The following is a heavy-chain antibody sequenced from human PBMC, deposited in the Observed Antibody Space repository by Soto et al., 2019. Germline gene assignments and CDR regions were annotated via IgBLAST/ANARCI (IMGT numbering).Heavy chain of an antibody. V-gene: IGHV4-59*01. J-gene: IGHJ6*02. D-gene: IGHD5-18*01. CDR2: TSYTGNT. CDR3: ARSHTAMVTGGFYYYYYGMDV. CDR1: GGSITSYH. Sequence: SETLSLTCIVSGGSITSYHWSWIRQFPGKGLEWIAYTSYTGNTNYNPSLQSRVAISMDTSKNQLSLKLTSMTAAGTAMYYCARSHTAMVTGGFYYYYYGMDVWGQGTTVTVSS.